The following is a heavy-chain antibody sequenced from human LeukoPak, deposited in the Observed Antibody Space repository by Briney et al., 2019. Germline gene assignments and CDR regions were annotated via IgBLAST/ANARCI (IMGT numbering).Heavy chain of an antibody. CDR2: INHSGST. D-gene: IGHD3-9*01. Sequence: SEALSLTCAVYGGSFSGYYWSWIRQPPGKGLEWIGEINHSGSTNYNPSLKSRVTISLDTSKNQFSLKLSSVTAADTAVYYCARGPHDRGYYYYYYGMDVWGQGTTVTVSS. J-gene: IGHJ6*02. V-gene: IGHV4-34*01. CDR3: ARGPHDRGYYYYYYGMDV. CDR1: GGSFSGYY.